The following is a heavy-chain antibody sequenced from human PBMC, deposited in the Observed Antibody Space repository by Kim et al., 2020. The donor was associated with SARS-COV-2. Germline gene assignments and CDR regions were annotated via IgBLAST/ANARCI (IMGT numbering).Heavy chain of an antibody. Sequence: YPGSVKGRFTISRENAKNSLYLQMNSLRAGDTAVYYCARGAGQQGDYFDYWGQGTLVTVSS. D-gene: IGHD6-13*01. CDR3: ARGAGQQGDYFDY. J-gene: IGHJ4*02. V-gene: IGHV3-13*01.